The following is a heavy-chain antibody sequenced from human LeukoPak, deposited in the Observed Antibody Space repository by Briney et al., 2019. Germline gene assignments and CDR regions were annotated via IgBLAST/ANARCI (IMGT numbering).Heavy chain of an antibody. J-gene: IGHJ6*03. Sequence: PGGSLRLSCAASGFTFSSYSMNWVRQAPGKGLEWVSSIGSSSSYIYYADSVKGRFTISRDNAKNSLYLQMNSLRAEDTAVYYCARETGVRGVIHYYYMDVWGKGTTVTVSS. D-gene: IGHD3-10*01. CDR2: IGSSSSYI. CDR1: GFTFSSYS. CDR3: ARETGVRGVIHYYYMDV. V-gene: IGHV3-21*01.